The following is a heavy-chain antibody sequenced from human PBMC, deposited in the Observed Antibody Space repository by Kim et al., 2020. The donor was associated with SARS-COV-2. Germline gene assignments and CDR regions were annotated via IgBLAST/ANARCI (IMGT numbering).Heavy chain of an antibody. CDR3: ARVPAARTDQYGMDV. CDR1: GGSISSGGYY. V-gene: IGHV4-31*03. D-gene: IGHD6-6*01. Sequence: SETLSLTCTVSGGSISSGGYYWSWIRQHPGKGLEWIGYIYYSGSTYYNPSLKSRVTISVDTSKNQFSLKLSSVTAADTAVYYCARVPAARTDQYGMDVWGQGTTVTVSS. J-gene: IGHJ6*02. CDR2: IYYSGST.